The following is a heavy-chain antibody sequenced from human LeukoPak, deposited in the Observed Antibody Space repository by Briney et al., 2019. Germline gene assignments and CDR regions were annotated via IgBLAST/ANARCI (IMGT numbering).Heavy chain of an antibody. CDR1: GGSISSGDYY. CDR3: ARPYYYDSRIDP. J-gene: IGHJ5*02. V-gene: IGHV4-30-4*01. D-gene: IGHD3-22*01. CDR2: MYYSGST. Sequence: PSQTLSLTCTVSGGSISSGDYYWSWIRQPPGKGLEWIAYMYYSGSTYYNPSLKSRVTMLADTSKNQLSLKLSSVTAADTAVYYCARPYYYDSRIDPWGQGILVTVSS.